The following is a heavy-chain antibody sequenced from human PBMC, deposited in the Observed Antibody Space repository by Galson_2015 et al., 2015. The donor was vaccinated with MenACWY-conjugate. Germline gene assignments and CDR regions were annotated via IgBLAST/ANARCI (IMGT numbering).Heavy chain of an antibody. D-gene: IGHD2-2*01. Sequence: SVKVSCKASGYTFTNYAMHWVRQAPGQRLEWMGWINASNGNTKYSQKFQGRVTITSDTSASTAYMELSSLRSEDTAVYYCAREIVVALAASWGDYYYGMDVWGQGTTVTVSS. CDR1: GYTFTNYA. CDR2: INASNGNT. CDR3: AREIVVALAASWGDYYYGMDV. J-gene: IGHJ6*02. V-gene: IGHV1-3*01.